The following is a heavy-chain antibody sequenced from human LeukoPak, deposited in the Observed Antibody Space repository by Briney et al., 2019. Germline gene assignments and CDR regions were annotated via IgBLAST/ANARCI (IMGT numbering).Heavy chain of an antibody. D-gene: IGHD6-13*01. V-gene: IGHV1-2*02. CDR2: INPNSGGT. CDR3: ARRDGTPKEGWPLFP. Sequence: GASVKVSCKASGYTFTGYYMHWVRQAPGQGLEWMGWINPNSGGTNYAQKFQGRVTMTRDTSISTAYMELSRLRSDDTAVYYCARRDGTPKEGWPLFPWGQGTLVTVSS. CDR1: GYTFTGYY. J-gene: IGHJ5*02.